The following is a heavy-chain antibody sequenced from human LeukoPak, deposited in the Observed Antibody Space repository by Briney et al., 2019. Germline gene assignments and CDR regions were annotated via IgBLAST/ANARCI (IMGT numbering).Heavy chain of an antibody. CDR1: GFTFSSYE. Sequence: PGGSLRLSCAASGFTFSSYEMHWVRQAPGRGLEWVSYISRSANNLYYADSVKGRLTISRDNAKNSLYLQMSSLRAEDTAVYYCVYGSGSYYNIFDYWGQGTLVTVSS. CDR2: ISRSANNL. CDR3: VYGSGSYYNIFDY. J-gene: IGHJ4*02. D-gene: IGHD3-10*01. V-gene: IGHV3-48*03.